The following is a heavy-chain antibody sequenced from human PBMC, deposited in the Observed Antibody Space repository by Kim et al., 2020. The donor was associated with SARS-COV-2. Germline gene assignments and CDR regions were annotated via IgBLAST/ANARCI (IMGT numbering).Heavy chain of an antibody. CDR1: GFTFSSHG. CDR3: ARDAYFYDNGGYQLRGGLAH. D-gene: IGHD3-22*01. CDR2: IYYDGSTQ. Sequence: GGSLRLSCAASGFTFSSHGIHWVRQAPGKGLEWLAVIYYDGSTQYYADSVQGRFTASRDNSKNLLYLEMSSLRVEDTAVYYCARDAYFYDNGGYQLRGGLAHWGQGTLVTVSS. V-gene: IGHV3-33*08. J-gene: IGHJ1*01.